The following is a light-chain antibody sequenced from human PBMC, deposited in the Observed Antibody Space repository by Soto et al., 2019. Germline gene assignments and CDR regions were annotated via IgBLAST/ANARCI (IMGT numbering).Light chain of an antibody. CDR3: QQYERGFT. CDR2: DAS. J-gene: IGKJ3*01. Sequence: EIVMTQSPATLSVSPGARAPLSCRASQSVSSLLAWYQQQPGQAPRLLIYDASNRATGIPARFSGSGSGTDFTLTISSLEPEDFAGYYCQQYERGFTFGPGTKVDIK. CDR1: QSVSSL. V-gene: IGKV3-11*01.